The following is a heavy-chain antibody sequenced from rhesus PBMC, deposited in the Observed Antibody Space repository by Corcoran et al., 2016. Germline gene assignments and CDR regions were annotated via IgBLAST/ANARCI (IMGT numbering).Heavy chain of an antibody. CDR2: MSSGGST. CDR3: AKDYWP. CDR1: GFTFSSYA. D-gene: IGHD2-21*01. J-gene: IGHJ5-2*02. V-gene: IGHV3-103*01. Sequence: EVQLVESGGGLAKPGGSLRLSCAASGFTFSSYAMHWVRQAPGKGLEWVSSMSSGGSTYYADTVTGRFNISRDSSKDTLSLQMNSLRAEDTAVYYCAKDYWPWGRGVLVTVSS.